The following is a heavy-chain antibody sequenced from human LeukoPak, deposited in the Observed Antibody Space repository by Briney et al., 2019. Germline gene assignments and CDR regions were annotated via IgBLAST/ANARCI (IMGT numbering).Heavy chain of an antibody. J-gene: IGHJ4*02. Sequence: SETLSLTCTVSGGSVNSGNYYWSWIQQPPGKGLEWIGYIYHTGSTNYRPSLKSRVTMSVDTSKNQFSLRVNSVTAADTAVYYCARGGIWSGYSFDYWGQGTLVTVSS. CDR3: ARGGIWSGYSFDY. V-gene: IGHV4-61*01. CDR2: IYHTGST. CDR1: GGSVNSGNYY. D-gene: IGHD3-3*01.